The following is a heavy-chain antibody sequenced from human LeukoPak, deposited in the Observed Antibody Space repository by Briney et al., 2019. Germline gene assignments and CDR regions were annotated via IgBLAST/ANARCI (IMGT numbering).Heavy chain of an antibody. D-gene: IGHD1-26*01. CDR3: ARTVGADGGWFDP. Sequence: PSETLSLTCAVYGGSFSGYYWSWIRQPPGKGLEWIGYIYYSGSTNYNPSLKSRVTISVDTSKNQFSLKLSSVTAADTAVYYCARTVGADGGWFDPWGQGTLVTVSS. CDR1: GGSFSGYY. CDR2: IYYSGST. J-gene: IGHJ5*02. V-gene: IGHV4-59*01.